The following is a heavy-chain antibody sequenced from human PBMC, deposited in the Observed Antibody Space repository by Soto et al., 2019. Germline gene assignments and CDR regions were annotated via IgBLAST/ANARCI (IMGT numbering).Heavy chain of an antibody. Sequence: PGGSLRLCCAASGFTFDTYWRNWVRQAPGKGPEWLPGINSDGTISSYADSVKGRFTISRDNARNTLSLQMNSLRADDTAVYYCARLSGDHSAFFSYGMDAWGQGTTVTVSS. CDR1: GFTFDTYW. CDR3: ARLSGDHSAFFSYGMDA. D-gene: IGHD2-21*01. J-gene: IGHJ6*02. V-gene: IGHV3-74*01. CDR2: INSDGTIS.